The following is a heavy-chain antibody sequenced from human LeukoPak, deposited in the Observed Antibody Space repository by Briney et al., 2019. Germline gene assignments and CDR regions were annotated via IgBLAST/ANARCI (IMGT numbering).Heavy chain of an antibody. CDR1: GYTFNSYI. J-gene: IGHJ6*03. Sequence: ASVKVSCKASGYTFNSYIMNWVRQAPGQGLEWMGWINPNSGGTNYAQKFQGRVTMTRDTSISTAYMELSRLRSDDTAVYYCARGGDYDYYYMDVWGKGTTVTIPS. CDR3: ARGGDYDYYYMDV. V-gene: IGHV1-2*02. CDR2: INPNSGGT.